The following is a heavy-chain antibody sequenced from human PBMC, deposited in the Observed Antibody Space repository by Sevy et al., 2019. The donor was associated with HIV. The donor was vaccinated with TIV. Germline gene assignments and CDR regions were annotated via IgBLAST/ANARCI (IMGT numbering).Heavy chain of an antibody. Sequence: GGSLRLSCAASGFRFNVYAMNWIRQAPGKGLEWVAITSYDETTNHYAASVEGRFTISRDNSKNTLFLQMHSLIPEDTAVYFCAGFDYGVAGYFVYLGQGTLVTVSS. CDR2: TSYDETTN. V-gene: IGHV3-30-3*01. CDR3: AGFDYGVAGYFVY. J-gene: IGHJ4*02. CDR1: GFRFNVYA. D-gene: IGHD4-17*01.